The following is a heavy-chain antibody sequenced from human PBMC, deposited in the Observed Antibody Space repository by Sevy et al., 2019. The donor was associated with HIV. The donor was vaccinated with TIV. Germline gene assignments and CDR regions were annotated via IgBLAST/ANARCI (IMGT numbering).Heavy chain of an antibody. CDR3: AREDSSTWCFHF. CDR2: IYPSGNT. D-gene: IGHD6-13*01. V-gene: IGHV4-4*07. Sequence: SETLSLTCTVSGGSISGSYWSWIRQSAGKGLEWIGRIYPSGNTNSNPSLKSRVTMSVDTSKNHFSLKLTSVTAADTAAYYCAREDSSTWCFHFWGQGTLVTVSS. CDR1: GGSISGSY. J-gene: IGHJ4*02.